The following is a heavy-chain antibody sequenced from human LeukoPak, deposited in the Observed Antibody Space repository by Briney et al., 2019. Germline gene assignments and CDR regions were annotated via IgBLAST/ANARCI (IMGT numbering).Heavy chain of an antibody. CDR1: GFSFSDYG. Sequence: GGSLRLSCAASGFSFSDYGMHWVRQTPGKGLEWVSGIIGNGGSTGYAGSVKGRFTISRDNTKNSLYLQMNSLRGEDTALYYCARELLRGGFDPWGQGTLVTVSS. CDR2: IIGNGGST. J-gene: IGHJ5*02. D-gene: IGHD3-10*01. V-gene: IGHV3-20*04. CDR3: ARELLRGGFDP.